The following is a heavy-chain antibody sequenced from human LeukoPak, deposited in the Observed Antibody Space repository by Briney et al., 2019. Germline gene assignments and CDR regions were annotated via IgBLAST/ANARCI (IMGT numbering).Heavy chain of an antibody. D-gene: IGHD3-3*01. CDR3: ARDYNDFWSGPTIYYYYMDV. J-gene: IGHJ6*03. Sequence: GGSLRLSCAASGFTFSSYSMNWVRQAPGKGLEWVSYISSSSSTIYYADSVKGRFTISRDNAKNSLYLQMNSLRAEDTAVYYCARDYNDFWSGPTIYYYYMDVWGKGTTVTVSS. CDR1: GFTFSSYS. V-gene: IGHV3-48*01. CDR2: ISSSSSTI.